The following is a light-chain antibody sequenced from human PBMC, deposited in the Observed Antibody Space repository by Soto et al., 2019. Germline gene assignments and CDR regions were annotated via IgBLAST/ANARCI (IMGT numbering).Light chain of an antibody. CDR1: GHDVGAYNY. Sequence: QSALTQPRSVSGSPGQSGTISSTGTGHDVGAYNYVSWYQQHPGRPPKLTFYDVARWPSGVPGRFSGPKPRTTASLTISGLQAEDEADYFCCSYAGGYTYLFGTGTKV. V-gene: IGLV2-11*01. CDR2: DVA. CDR3: CSYAGGYTYL. J-gene: IGLJ1*01.